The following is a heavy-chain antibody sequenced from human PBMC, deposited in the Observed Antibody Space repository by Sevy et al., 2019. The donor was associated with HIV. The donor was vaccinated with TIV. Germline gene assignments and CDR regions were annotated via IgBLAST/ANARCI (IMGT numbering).Heavy chain of an antibody. J-gene: IGHJ5*02. V-gene: IGHV3-13*01. CDR1: GFSFSGSD. D-gene: IGHD2-21*01. CDR2: IGTLGDT. Sequence: GGSLRLSCAGYGFSFSGSDMHWVRQPTGKGLEWISSIGTLGDTFYADSVKGRFTTSRDNAKSSLCLEMSSLRAGDTALYYCVRGLQTHCDRTACPLDHWGQGTLVTVSS. CDR3: VRGLQTHCDRTACPLDH.